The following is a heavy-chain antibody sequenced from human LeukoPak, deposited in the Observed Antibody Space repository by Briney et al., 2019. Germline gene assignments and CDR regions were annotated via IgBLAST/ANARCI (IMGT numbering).Heavy chain of an antibody. Sequence: NPSETLSLTXTVSGDSIGSSSYYWGWIRQPPGKGLEWIGSIYYSGSTYYNPSLKSRVTISVDTSKNQFSLKLSSVTAADTAVYYCARLFDYWGQGTLVTVSS. J-gene: IGHJ4*02. CDR3: ARLFDY. CDR1: GDSIGSSSYY. V-gene: IGHV4-39*01. CDR2: IYYSGST.